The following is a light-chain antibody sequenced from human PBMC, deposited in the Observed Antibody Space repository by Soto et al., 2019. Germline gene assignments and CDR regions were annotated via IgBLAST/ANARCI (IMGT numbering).Light chain of an antibody. CDR1: QSLSTY. CDR2: DAS. J-gene: IGKJ4*01. Sequence: EIVLTQSPATLSLSPGERATLSCRASQSLSTYLAWYQQKPGQAPSLLIYDASKRATGIPDRFSGSGSGTDFTLTISSLEPEDFAVYYCQQRSNWGVTFGGGTKVEIK. V-gene: IGKV3-11*01. CDR3: QQRSNWGVT.